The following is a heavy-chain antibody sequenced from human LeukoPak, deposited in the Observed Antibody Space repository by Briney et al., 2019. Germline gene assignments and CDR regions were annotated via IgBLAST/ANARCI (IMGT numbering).Heavy chain of an antibody. V-gene: IGHV3-11*06. CDR2: ISSSSSYI. CDR1: GFTFSDYY. CDR3: ARDKGMKGPPDY. Sequence: PGGSLRLSCAASGFTFSDYYMSWIRQAPGKGLEWVSSISSSSSYIYYADSVKGRFTISRDNAKNSLYLQMNSLRAEDTAVYYCARDKGMKGPPDYWGQGTLVTVSS. J-gene: IGHJ4*02. D-gene: IGHD3-10*01.